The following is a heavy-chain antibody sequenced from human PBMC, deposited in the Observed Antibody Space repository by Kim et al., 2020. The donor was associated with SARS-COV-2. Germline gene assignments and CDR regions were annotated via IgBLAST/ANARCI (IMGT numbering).Heavy chain of an antibody. Sequence: SETLSLTCTVSGGSISSYYWSWIRQPPGKGLEWIGYIYYSGSTNYNPSLKSRVTISVDTSKNQFSLKLSFVNAADTAVYYCARLGYYYDSSGYYINWFDPWGQGTLVTVSS. J-gene: IGHJ5*02. D-gene: IGHD3-22*01. CDR3: ARLGYYYDSSGYYINWFDP. V-gene: IGHV4-59*01. CDR2: IYYSGST. CDR1: GGSISSYY.